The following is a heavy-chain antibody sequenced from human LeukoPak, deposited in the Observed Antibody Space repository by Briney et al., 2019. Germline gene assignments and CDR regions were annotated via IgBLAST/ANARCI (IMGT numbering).Heavy chain of an antibody. CDR1: GFTVSSNY. Sequence: GGSLRLSCAASGFTVSSNYMSGVRQAPGKGLEWVSVIYSGGSTYYADSVKGRFTISRHNSKNTLYLQMNSLRAEDTAVYYCARGMTARYCSGGSCYGDFDYWGQGTLVTVSS. CDR2: IYSGGST. D-gene: IGHD2-15*01. CDR3: ARGMTARYCSGGSCYGDFDY. V-gene: IGHV3-53*04. J-gene: IGHJ4*02.